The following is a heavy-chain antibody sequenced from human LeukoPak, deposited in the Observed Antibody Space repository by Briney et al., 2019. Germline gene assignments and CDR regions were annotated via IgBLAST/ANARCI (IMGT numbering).Heavy chain of an antibody. CDR3: ARDQVVLRYFDYWSSYYYYYMDV. CDR2: MNPNSGNT. J-gene: IGHJ6*03. Sequence: ASVKVSCKASGYTFTSYDINWVRQATGQGLEWMGWMNPNSGNTGYAQKFQGRVTITRNTSISTAYMELSSLRSEDTAVYYCARDQVVLRYFDYWSSYYYYYMDVWGKGTTVTVSS. D-gene: IGHD3-9*01. CDR1: GYTFTSYD. V-gene: IGHV1-8*03.